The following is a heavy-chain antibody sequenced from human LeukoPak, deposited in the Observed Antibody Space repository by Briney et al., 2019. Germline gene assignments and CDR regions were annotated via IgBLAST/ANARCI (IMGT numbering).Heavy chain of an antibody. D-gene: IGHD6-6*01. V-gene: IGHV4-39*07. CDR3: ALYSSSSDY. CDR2: ISHRGST. CDR1: GGSISSSGCY. Sequence: SETLSLTCTVSGGSISSSGCYWGWIRQPPGEGLEWIGSISHRGSTYYKPSLTSRVTISVDTSKNQFSLKLSSVTAADTAMYYCALYSSSSDYWGQGTLVTVSS. J-gene: IGHJ4*02.